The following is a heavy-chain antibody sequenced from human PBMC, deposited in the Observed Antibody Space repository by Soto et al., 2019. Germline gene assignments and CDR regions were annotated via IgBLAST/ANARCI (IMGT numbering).Heavy chain of an antibody. D-gene: IGHD2-2*01. J-gene: IGHJ4*02. CDR3: AKRSNTPAAMKSPFDY. V-gene: IGHV3-23*01. CDR2: ISDSGGST. CDR1: GFTFSNYA. Sequence: EVQVLDSGGGLVQPGGSLRLYCAASGFTFSNYAMSWVRQAPGKGLEWVSTISDSGGSTYYADSVKGRFTSSRDNSKNTLYLQMNSLRAEDTAVYYCAKRSNTPAAMKSPFDYWGQGTLVTVSS.